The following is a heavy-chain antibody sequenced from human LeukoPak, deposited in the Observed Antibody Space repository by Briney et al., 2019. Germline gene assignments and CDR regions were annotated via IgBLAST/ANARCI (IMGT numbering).Heavy chain of an antibody. CDR1: GFTFSNYA. V-gene: IGHV3-23*01. J-gene: IGHJ4*02. Sequence: GGSLRLSCAASGFTFSNYAMFWVRQAPGKGLEWVSAIRGYDGGLSTSYADSVKGRFTISRDNAKNSLYLQMNSLRAEDTAVYYCARARLGNPFDYWGQGTLVTVSS. D-gene: IGHD3-9*01. CDR2: IRGYDGGLST. CDR3: ARARLGNPFDY.